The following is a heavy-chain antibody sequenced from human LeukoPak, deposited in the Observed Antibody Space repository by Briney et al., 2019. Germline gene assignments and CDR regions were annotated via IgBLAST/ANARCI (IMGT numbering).Heavy chain of an antibody. Sequence: GGSLRLSCEASGFNVSSNYMTWVRQAPGKGLEWVSLIYGDGTTDYADSVKGRFHISRDNSKNTLYFQMNSLRVEDTAVYYCAKSERLSMIGGWAPTFDSWGQGTLVTVSS. CDR1: GFNVSSNY. V-gene: IGHV3-53*01. J-gene: IGHJ4*02. CDR3: AKSERLSMIGGWAPTFDS. CDR2: IYGDGTT. D-gene: IGHD3-22*01.